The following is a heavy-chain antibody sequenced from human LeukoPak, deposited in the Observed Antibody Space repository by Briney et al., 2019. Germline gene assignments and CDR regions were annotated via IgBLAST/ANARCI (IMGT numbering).Heavy chain of an antibody. Sequence: SETLSLTCTVSGGSISSSSYFWSWLRQTPGKGLEWIGKINHSGSTNYNSSLKSRVIISVDTSKIQFSLRLSSMTAADTAVYYCARGSGRFYGMDVWGQGTTVTVSS. D-gene: IGHD3-10*01. J-gene: IGHJ6*02. CDR2: INHSGST. CDR3: ARGSGRFYGMDV. CDR1: GGSISSSSYF. V-gene: IGHV4-39*07.